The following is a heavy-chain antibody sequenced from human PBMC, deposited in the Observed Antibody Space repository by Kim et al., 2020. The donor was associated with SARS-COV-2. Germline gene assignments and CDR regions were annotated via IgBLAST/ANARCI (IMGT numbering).Heavy chain of an antibody. CDR2: ST. J-gene: IGHJ4*02. Sequence: STNYAASGRGRFIISRDDSTNTLFLQMNDLRAEDTAVYYCAKREGSGHFDYWGQGTLVTVSS. V-gene: IGHV3-23*03. CDR3: AKREGSGHFDY.